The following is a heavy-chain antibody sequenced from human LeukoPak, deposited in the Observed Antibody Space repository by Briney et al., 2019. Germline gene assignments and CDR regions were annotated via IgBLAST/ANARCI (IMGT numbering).Heavy chain of an antibody. Sequence: GGSLRLSCAASGFTFSSYAMSWVRQAPGKGLEWVSAISGSGGSTYYADSVKGRLTISRDNSKNTLYLQMNSLSAEGTAVDCCAKAGGYCGCGGCYQSGLFDAWGQGSLVTVT. D-gene: IGHD2-15*01. CDR2: ISGSGGST. CDR1: GFTFSSYA. V-gene: IGHV3-23*01. J-gene: IGHJ5*02. CDR3: AKAGGYCGCGGCYQSGLFDA.